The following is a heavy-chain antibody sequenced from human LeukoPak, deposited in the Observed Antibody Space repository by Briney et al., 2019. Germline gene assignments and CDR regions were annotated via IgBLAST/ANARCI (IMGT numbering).Heavy chain of an antibody. CDR2: INPNSGGT. J-gene: IGHJ4*02. Sequence: ASVKVSCKASGYTFTGYYIHWVRQAPGQGLEWMGWINPNSGGTNYAQKFQGRVTMTRDTSISTAYMELSRLRSDDTAVYYCAKYYLEGRCFDYWGQGTLVIVSS. CDR1: GYTFTGYY. CDR3: AKYYLEGRCFDY. V-gene: IGHV1-2*02. D-gene: IGHD2/OR15-2a*01.